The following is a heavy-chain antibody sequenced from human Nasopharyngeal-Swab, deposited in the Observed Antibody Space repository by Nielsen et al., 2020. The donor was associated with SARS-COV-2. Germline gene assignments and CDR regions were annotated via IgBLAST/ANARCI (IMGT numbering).Heavy chain of an antibody. D-gene: IGHD3-10*01. Sequence: GGSLRLSCAVSGFTFDTMHWVRQAPGKGLEWVAVISSDGSYKNYADSVKGRFTISRDNVKNSLYLQMNSLRDEDTAVYYCARAPDSSTYGLRYWGLGTLVTVSS. CDR3: ARAPDSSTYGLRY. J-gene: IGHJ4*02. V-gene: IGHV3-30-3*01. CDR1: GFTFDT. CDR2: ISSDGSYK.